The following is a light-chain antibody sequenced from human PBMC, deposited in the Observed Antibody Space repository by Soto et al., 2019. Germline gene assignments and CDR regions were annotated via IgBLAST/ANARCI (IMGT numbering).Light chain of an antibody. CDR2: GSS. CDR3: QQYGSSPRA. J-gene: IGKJ1*01. V-gene: IGKV3-20*01. CDR1: QSVSATY. Sequence: EIVLTQSPGTLSLSPGEGATLSCRASQSVSATYIAWYQQKSGQAPRLILYGSSSRATGVPDRFSGSGSGTEFTLTIDRLEPEDVATYYCQQYGSSPRAFGQGTKV.